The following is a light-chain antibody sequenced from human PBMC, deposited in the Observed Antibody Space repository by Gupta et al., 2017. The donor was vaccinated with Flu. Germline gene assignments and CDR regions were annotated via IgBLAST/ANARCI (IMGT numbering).Light chain of an antibody. J-gene: IGKJ1*01. CDR3: QQDDDWPRT. CDR1: QSVRSN. V-gene: IGKV3-15*01. CDR2: GAS. Sequence: DIVMTQSPATLSVSPGERATLSCRASQSVRSNLAWYQQKPGQAPRLLIYGASTRATGIPARFSGSGSGTEFTLTIGSLQSEDFAVYYCQQDDDWPRTFGQGTKVEI.